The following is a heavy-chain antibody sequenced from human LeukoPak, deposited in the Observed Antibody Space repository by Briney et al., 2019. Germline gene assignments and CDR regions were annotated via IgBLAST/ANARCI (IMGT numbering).Heavy chain of an antibody. J-gene: IGHJ4*02. V-gene: IGHV4-34*01. CDR1: GGSFSGYY. D-gene: IGHD3-22*01. CDR2: INHSGST. Sequence: SETLSLTCAVYGGSFSGYYWSWIRQPPGKGLEWIGEINHSGSTNYNPSLKSRVTISVDTSKNQFSLKLSSVTAADTAVYYCVRGVPYYYDSSGYYPIDYWGQGTLVTVSS. CDR3: VRGVPYYYDSSGYYPIDY.